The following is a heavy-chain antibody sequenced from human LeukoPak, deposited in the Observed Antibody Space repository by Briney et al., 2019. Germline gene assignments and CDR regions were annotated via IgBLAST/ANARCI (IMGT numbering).Heavy chain of an antibody. V-gene: IGHV4-34*01. CDR2: INHSGST. D-gene: IGHD6-13*01. CDR3: ARGPRPYSSSWYVGFDY. Sequence: GSLRLSCAASGFTFSSYSMDWVRQAPGKGLEWIGEINHSGSTNYNPSLKSRVTISVDTSKNQFSLKLSSVTAADTAVYYCARGPRPYSSSWYVGFDYWGQGTLVTVSS. CDR1: GFTFSSYS. J-gene: IGHJ4*02.